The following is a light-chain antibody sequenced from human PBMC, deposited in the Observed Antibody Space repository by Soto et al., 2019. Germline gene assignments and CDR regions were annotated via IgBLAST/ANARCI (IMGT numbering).Light chain of an antibody. CDR3: QQYDTSPRT. J-gene: IGKJ1*01. V-gene: IGKV3-20*01. CDR1: QSVGSQ. Sequence: EIVLTQSPGTLSLSPGERATLSCRASQSVGSQLAWYQQKPGQAPRLLIYGASTRISGLPYRFSGSGAGTDFTLTISRLEPEDFAVYCCQQYDTSPRTFGRGTKVEIK. CDR2: GAS.